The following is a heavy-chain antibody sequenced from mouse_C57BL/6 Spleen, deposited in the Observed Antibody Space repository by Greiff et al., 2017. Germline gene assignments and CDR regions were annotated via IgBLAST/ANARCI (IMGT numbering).Heavy chain of an antibody. Sequence: VQLQQPGAELVKPGASVKMSCKASGYTFTSYWITWVKQRPGQGLEWIGDIYPGSGSTNYNEKFKSKATLTVDTSSSTAYMQLSSLTSEDSAVYYCAREEGFAPYYFDYWGQGTTLTVSS. V-gene: IGHV1-55*01. CDR3: AREEGFAPYYFDY. CDR1: GYTFTSYW. J-gene: IGHJ2*01. CDR2: IYPGSGST.